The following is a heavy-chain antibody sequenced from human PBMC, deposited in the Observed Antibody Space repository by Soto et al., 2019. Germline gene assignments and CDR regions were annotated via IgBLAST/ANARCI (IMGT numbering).Heavy chain of an antibody. D-gene: IGHD6-6*01. V-gene: IGHV4-59*12. CDR2: IYYSGST. Sequence: PSETLSLTCTVSGGSISSYYWSWIRQHPGKGLEWIGYIYYSGSTYYNPSLKSRVTISVDTSKNQFSLKLSSVTAADTAVYYCARAIAARPTYYYGMDVWGQGTTVTVSS. CDR1: GGSISSYY. CDR3: ARAIAARPTYYYGMDV. J-gene: IGHJ6*02.